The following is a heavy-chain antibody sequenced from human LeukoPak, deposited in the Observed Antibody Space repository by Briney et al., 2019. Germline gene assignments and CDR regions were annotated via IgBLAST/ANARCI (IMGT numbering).Heavy chain of an antibody. Sequence: ASETLSLTCTVSRGSISSYFWSWIRQPPGKGLEWIGYIYYSGSTNYNPSLKSRVTISVDTSKNQFSLKLSSVTAADTAVYYCARGIVVVAQLGFYFYYMDVWGKGTTVTISS. CDR2: IYYSGST. CDR1: RGSISSYF. CDR3: ARGIVVVAQLGFYFYYMDV. J-gene: IGHJ6*03. V-gene: IGHV4-59*08. D-gene: IGHD2-15*01.